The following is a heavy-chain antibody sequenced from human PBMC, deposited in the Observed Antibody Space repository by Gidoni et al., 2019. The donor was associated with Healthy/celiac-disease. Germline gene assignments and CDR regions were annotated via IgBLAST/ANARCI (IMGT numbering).Heavy chain of an antibody. CDR2: ISSSSSYI. CDR3: ARDYPRMITIEGWELPNFDY. D-gene: IGHD1-26*01. CDR1: GFTFSSYS. J-gene: IGHJ4*02. V-gene: IGHV3-21*01. Sequence: EVQLVESGGGLVKPGGSLRLACAASGFTFSSYSMNWVRQAPGKGLEGVSSISSSSSYISYADSVKGRFTISRDNAKNSLYLQMNSLRAEDTAVYYCARDYPRMITIEGWELPNFDYWGQGTLVTVSS.